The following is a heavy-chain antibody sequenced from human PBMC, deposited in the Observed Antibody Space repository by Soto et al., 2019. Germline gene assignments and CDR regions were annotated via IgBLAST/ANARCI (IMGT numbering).Heavy chain of an antibody. J-gene: IGHJ4*02. CDR3: ARSFGVAAAGPFDY. CDR2: ISGSGGST. D-gene: IGHD6-13*01. CDR1: GFTFSSYA. Sequence: GGSLRLSCAASGFTFSSYAMSWVRQAPGKGLEWVSAISGSGGSTYYADSVKGRFTISRDNSKNTLYLQMNSLRDEDTAVYYCARSFGVAAAGPFDYWGQGTLVTVSS. V-gene: IGHV3-23*01.